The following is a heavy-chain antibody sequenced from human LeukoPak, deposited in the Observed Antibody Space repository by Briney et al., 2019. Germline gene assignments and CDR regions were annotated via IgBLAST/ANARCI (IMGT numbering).Heavy chain of an antibody. Sequence: SETLSLTCTVSGGSISSYCWSWIRQPSGKGLEWIGYIYYSGSTNYNPSLKSRVTISVDTSKNQFSLKLSSVTAADTAVYYCARGSSSWYPDYWGQGTLVTVSS. V-gene: IGHV4-59*01. CDR2: IYYSGST. CDR1: GGSISSYC. CDR3: ARGSSSWYPDY. D-gene: IGHD6-13*01. J-gene: IGHJ4*02.